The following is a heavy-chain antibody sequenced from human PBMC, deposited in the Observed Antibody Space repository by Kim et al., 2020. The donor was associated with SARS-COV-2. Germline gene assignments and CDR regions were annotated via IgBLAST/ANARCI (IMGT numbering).Heavy chain of an antibody. J-gene: IGHJ4*02. V-gene: IGHV3-23*01. Sequence: GGSLRLSCAASGFTFSSYAMSWVRQAPGKGLEWVSSIRGSSVSTYYADSVKGRFTISRDNSKNTLSLQMNSLRAEDTAVYYCAKDHAVTYYYDSSAYTYYFDYWGQGTLVTVSS. CDR1: GFTFSSYA. CDR3: AKDHAVTYYYDSSAYTYYFDY. D-gene: IGHD3-22*01. CDR2: IRGSSVST.